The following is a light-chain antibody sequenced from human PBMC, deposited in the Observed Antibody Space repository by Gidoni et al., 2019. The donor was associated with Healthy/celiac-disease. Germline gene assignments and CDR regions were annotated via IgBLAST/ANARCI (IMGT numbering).Light chain of an antibody. CDR3: MQALQTVFT. Sequence: DIVMTQSPLSLPVTPGEPASISCRSSQSLLHSNGYTYLDWYLQKPGQSPQLLIYLGSNRASGVPDRLSGSGSGTDFTLKISRGEAEDVGVYYCMQALQTVFTFGPGTKVDIK. CDR2: LGS. CDR1: QSLLHSNGYTY. J-gene: IGKJ3*01. V-gene: IGKV2-28*01.